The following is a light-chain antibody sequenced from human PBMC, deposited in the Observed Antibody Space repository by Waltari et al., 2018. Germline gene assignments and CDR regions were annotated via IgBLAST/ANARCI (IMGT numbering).Light chain of an antibody. CDR3: GTWDSSLSVWV. CDR2: DNN. V-gene: IGLV1-51*01. CDR1: SSNIGHNY. Sequence: QSVLTQPPSVSAAPDQKVTISCSGSSSNIGHNYISWYQQLPGTAPKLLIYDNNKRPSGIPDRFSGSKSGTSATLGITGLQTGDEADYYCGTWDSSLSVWVFGGGTKLTVL. J-gene: IGLJ3*02.